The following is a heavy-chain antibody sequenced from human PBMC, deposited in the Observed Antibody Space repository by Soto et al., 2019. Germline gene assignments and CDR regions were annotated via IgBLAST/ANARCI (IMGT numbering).Heavy chain of an antibody. CDR3: ARRRITMIVVVMVDDAFDI. CDR1: GGTFSSYA. D-gene: IGHD3-22*01. CDR2: IIPIFGTA. V-gene: IGHV1-69*13. Sequence: SVKVSCKASGGTFSSYAISWVRQAPGQGXEWMGGIIPIFGTANYAQKFQGRVTITADESTSTAYMELSSLRSEDTAVYYCARRRITMIVVVMVDDAFDIWGQGTMVTVSS. J-gene: IGHJ3*02.